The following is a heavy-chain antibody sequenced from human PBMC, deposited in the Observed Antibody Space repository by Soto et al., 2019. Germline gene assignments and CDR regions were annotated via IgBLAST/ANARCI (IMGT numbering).Heavy chain of an antibody. V-gene: IGHV1-18*01. CDR3: ARERKWEPLPY. Sequence: QVQLVQSGAEVREPGASVKVSCKTSGYTFSRYGISWVRQAPGQGLVWMGWINGNTGHKIYAMKLEDRLTISTGTSTSTAYMELRSLKSDDTAVYYCARERKWEPLPYWGQGTLVTVSS. CDR2: INGNTGHK. J-gene: IGHJ4*02. CDR1: GYTFSRYG. D-gene: IGHD1-26*01.